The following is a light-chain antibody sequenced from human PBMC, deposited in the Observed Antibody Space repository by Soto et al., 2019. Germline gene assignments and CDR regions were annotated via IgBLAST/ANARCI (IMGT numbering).Light chain of an antibody. CDR2: DVS. J-gene: IGLJ1*01. Sequence: QSVLIQPASMSGSPGQSVTISCAGTSSDIGGYNYVSWYQHHPGTAPKLIIYDVSSRPSGVSHRFSASKSGNTASLTISGLQAEDEADYYCSSFSVASPLFGTGTKLTVL. CDR1: SSDIGGYNY. V-gene: IGLV2-14*01. CDR3: SSFSVASPL.